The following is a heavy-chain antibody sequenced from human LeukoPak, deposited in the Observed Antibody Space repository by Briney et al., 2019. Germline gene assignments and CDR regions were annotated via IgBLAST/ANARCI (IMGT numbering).Heavy chain of an antibody. V-gene: IGHV3-23*01. J-gene: IGHJ6*01. CDR3: AKMKGHPLPKYYMDV. Sequence: GGPLRLSCAASGFTFSGLAMSWVRRTPGKGLEWVSGISGSGDNTLYADSVKGRFTISRDNSKNTLYLEMNSLRAEDTAIYYCAKMKGHPLPKYYMDVWGQGTTVTVSS. D-gene: IGHD1-26*01. CDR1: GFTFSGLA. CDR2: ISGSGDNT.